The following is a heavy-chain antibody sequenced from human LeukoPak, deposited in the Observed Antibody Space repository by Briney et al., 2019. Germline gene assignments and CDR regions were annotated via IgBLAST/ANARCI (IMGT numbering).Heavy chain of an antibody. V-gene: IGHV4-39*01. CDR3: ACLTTAEAFDI. CDR1: GGSISSSSYY. J-gene: IGHJ3*02. Sequence: SETLSLTCTVSGGSISSSSYYWGWIRQPPGKGLEWIGSIYYSGSTYYNPSLKSRVTISVDTSKNQFSLKLSSVTAADTAVYYCACLTTAEAFDIWSQGTMVTVSS. D-gene: IGHD3-22*01. CDR2: IYYSGST.